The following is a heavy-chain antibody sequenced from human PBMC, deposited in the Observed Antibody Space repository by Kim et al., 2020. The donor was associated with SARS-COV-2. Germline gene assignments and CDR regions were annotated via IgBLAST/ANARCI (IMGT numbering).Heavy chain of an antibody. Sequence: SVKVSCKASGGSLSGFMISWVRQAPGQGLEWMGRIIPVLGITNYAQKFKGRVAITADQSATTVYMELSNVRSEDTAVYYCARGRPGAYDDTGHFDNWGQGILVTVSS. CDR2: IIPVLGIT. J-gene: IGHJ4*02. CDR1: GGSLSGFM. V-gene: IGHV1-69*02. D-gene: IGHD2-8*02. CDR3: ARGRPGAYDDTGHFDN.